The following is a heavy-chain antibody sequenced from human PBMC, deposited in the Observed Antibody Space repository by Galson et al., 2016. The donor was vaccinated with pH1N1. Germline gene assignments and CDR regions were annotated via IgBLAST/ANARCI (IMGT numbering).Heavy chain of an antibody. Sequence: QSGAEVKKPGESLKISCEGSGYSFTKYCIVWVRQTPGKGLEWMGIIYPGDSETRYSPSFQGQVTISADKSISTAYLHWSSLEASDTAMYYCARQGIDDSSGYLIGHDYYALDVWGQGTTVTVSS. CDR2: IYPGDSET. J-gene: IGHJ6*02. CDR3: ARQGIDDSSGYLIGHDYYALDV. D-gene: IGHD3-22*01. CDR1: GYSFTKYC. V-gene: IGHV5-51*01.